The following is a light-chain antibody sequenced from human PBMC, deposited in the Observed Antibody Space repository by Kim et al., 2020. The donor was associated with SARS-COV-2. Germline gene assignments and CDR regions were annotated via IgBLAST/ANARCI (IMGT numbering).Light chain of an antibody. CDR3: QAYDSRLGAVI. CDR1: SSHNGGGYD. Sequence: RVVISCAGGSSHNGGGYDLHWYQQHSGRAPKLLISRHTYRPSGVPDRFSGSKSGTSASLVINGLQADDEADYYCQAYDSRLGAVIFGGGTQLTVL. J-gene: IGLJ2*01. V-gene: IGLV1-40*01. CDR2: RHT.